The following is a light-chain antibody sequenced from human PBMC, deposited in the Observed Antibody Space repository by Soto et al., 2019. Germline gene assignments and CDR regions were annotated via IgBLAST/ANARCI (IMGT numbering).Light chain of an antibody. Sequence: EIVLTQSPGTLSLSPGERATLSCRASQSVTSNYLAWYQQKPGQAPRLLIYGASSRATGIPDRFSGSGSGTDFTLTISRLEPEDFAVYYCQQYSNWRTFGPGTKVEIK. CDR1: QSVTSNY. CDR3: QQYSNWRT. CDR2: GAS. V-gene: IGKV3-20*01. J-gene: IGKJ1*01.